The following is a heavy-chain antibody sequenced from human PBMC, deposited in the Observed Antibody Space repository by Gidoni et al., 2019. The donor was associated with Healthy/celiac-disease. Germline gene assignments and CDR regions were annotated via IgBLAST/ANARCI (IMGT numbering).Heavy chain of an antibody. V-gene: IGHV4-38-2*01. J-gene: IGHJ3*02. D-gene: IGHD3-9*01. Sequence: QVQLQESGPGLVKPSETLSLTCAVSGYSLISGDYWAWFRQPPGKGLEWIGSIFHSGSTYYNPSLKSRVTISVSTSKNQFSLKLSSVTAADTAVYDCARKPYYDILTGYYNVKPGGAFDIWGQGTMVTVSS. CDR2: IFHSGST. CDR1: GYSLISGDY. CDR3: ARKPYYDILTGYYNVKPGGAFDI.